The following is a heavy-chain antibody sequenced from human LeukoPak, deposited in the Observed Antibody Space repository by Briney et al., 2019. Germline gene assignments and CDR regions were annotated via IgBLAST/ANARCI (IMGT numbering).Heavy chain of an antibody. CDR2: IYYSGST. CDR3: ARVRNGGFYYMDV. J-gene: IGHJ6*03. CDR1: GGSISSHY. D-gene: IGHD2-8*01. V-gene: IGHV4-59*11. Sequence: SETLSLTCTVSGGSISSHYWSWIRQPPGKGLEWIGYIYYSGSTNYNPSLKSRDTISVDTSKNQFSLKPSSVTAADTAVYYCARVRNGGFYYMDVWGKGTTVTVSS.